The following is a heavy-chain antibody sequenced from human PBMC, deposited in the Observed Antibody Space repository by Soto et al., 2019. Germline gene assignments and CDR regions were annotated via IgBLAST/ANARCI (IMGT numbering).Heavy chain of an antibody. D-gene: IGHD3-10*01. CDR2: ISSSGSSI. CDR1: GFTFSDYH. Sequence: GGSLRLSCAASGFTFSDYHMTWIRQAPGKGLEWVSHISSSGSSIDYGDSVRGRFTISRDNAKKSLYLQMNSLRAEDTAVYYCARRRYGSGSNDFWGQGTLVTVSS. V-gene: IGHV3-11*01. J-gene: IGHJ4*02. CDR3: ARRRYGSGSNDF.